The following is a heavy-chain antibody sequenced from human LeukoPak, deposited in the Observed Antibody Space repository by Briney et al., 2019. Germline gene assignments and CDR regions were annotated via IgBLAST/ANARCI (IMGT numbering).Heavy chain of an antibody. V-gene: IGHV3-33*01. D-gene: IGHD5-24*01. CDR2: IWYGGSNK. CDR3: ARDVTMDGYNGALDY. CDR1: GFTFSSYG. J-gene: IGHJ4*02. Sequence: GRSLRLSCAASGFTFSSYGMHWVRQAPGKGLEWVAVIWYGGSNKYYADSVKGRFTISRDNSKNTLYLQMNSLRAEDTAVYYCARDVTMDGYNGALDYWGQGTLVTVSS.